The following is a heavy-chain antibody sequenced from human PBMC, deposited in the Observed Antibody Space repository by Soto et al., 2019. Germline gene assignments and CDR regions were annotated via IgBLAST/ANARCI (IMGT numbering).Heavy chain of an antibody. CDR2: ISYDGSNK. J-gene: IGHJ2*01. CDR1: GFTFSSYA. Sequence: QVQLVESGGGVVQPGRSLRLSCAASGFTFSSYAMHWVRQAPGKGLEWVAVISYDGSNKYYADSVKGRFTISRDNSKNTLYLQMNSLRAEDKAVYYCARVGCSGGSCYCYFDLCGRGTLVTVSS. CDR3: ARVGCSGGSCYCYFDL. V-gene: IGHV3-30-3*01. D-gene: IGHD2-15*01.